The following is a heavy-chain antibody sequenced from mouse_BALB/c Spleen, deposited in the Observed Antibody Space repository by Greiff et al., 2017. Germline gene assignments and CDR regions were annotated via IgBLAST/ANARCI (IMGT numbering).Heavy chain of an antibody. CDR1: GYSFTGYY. D-gene: IGHD1-1*01. Sequence: VQLKQSGPELVKPGASVQISCKASGYSFTGYYMHWVKQSHVKSLEWIGRINPYNGATSYNQNFKDKASLTVDKSSSTAYMELHSLTSEDSAVYYCARPYGSSYGYAMDYWGQGTSVTVSS. CDR2: INPYNGAT. CDR3: ARPYGSSYGYAMDY. J-gene: IGHJ4*01. V-gene: IGHV1-31*01.